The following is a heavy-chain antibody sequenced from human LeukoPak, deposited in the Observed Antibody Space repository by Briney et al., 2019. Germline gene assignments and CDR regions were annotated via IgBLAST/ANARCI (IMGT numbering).Heavy chain of an antibody. CDR3: ARDGSSLKYYYYYMDV. D-gene: IGHD6-13*01. V-gene: IGHV3-21*01. Sequence: GALGLSCGASGFPFSNYNMNWVRPAPGKGLEGVSSISSVSSYIYYADSVKGRFNISRDNTKNSLYLQMNSLRAEDTAVYYCARDGSSLKYYYYYMDVWGKGTTVTVSS. CDR2: ISSVSSYI. CDR1: GFPFSNYN. J-gene: IGHJ6*03.